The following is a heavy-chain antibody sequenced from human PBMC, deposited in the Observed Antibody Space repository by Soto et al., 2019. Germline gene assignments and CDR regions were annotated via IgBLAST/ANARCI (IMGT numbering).Heavy chain of an antibody. Sequence: TSETLSLTCAVYGGSFSGYYWSWIRQPPGKGLEWIGEINHSGSTNYNPSLKSRVTISVDTSKNQFSLKLSSVTAADTAVYYCAKVAYYGGDYYGMDVWGQGTTVTVSS. CDR1: GGSFSGYY. CDR2: INHSGST. V-gene: IGHV4-34*01. J-gene: IGHJ6*02. CDR3: AKVAYYGGDYYGMDV. D-gene: IGHD4-17*01.